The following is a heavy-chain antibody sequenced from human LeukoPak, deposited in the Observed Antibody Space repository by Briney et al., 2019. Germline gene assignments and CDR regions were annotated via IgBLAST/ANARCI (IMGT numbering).Heavy chain of an antibody. V-gene: IGHV3-66*01. CDR1: GFTVSSNY. CDR2: IHSGGST. CDR3: ARDRGENLRGFDY. Sequence: GGSLRLSCAASGFTVSSNYMSWVRQAPGKGLEWVSVIHSGGSTNYADSVKGRFTISRDNSKNTLYLQMNSLRAEDTAVYYCARDRGENLRGFDYWGQGTLVTVSS. J-gene: IGHJ4*02. D-gene: IGHD3-16*01.